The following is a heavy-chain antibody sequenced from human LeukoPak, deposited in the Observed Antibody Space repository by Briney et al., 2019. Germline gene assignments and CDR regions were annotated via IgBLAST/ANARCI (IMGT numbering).Heavy chain of an antibody. CDR3: VRDGTCSGSYEFDY. J-gene: IGHJ4*02. CDR1: GFTFSTHY. Sequence: PGGSLRLSCAASGFTFSTHYMDWVRQAPGKGLQWVGRVRNKANTYSTEYAASVKGRFTISRDDSKNSVYLQMNSLKTEDTAVYYCVRDGTCSGSYEFDYWGQGTLVTVSS. CDR2: VRNKANTYST. V-gene: IGHV3-72*01. D-gene: IGHD1-26*01.